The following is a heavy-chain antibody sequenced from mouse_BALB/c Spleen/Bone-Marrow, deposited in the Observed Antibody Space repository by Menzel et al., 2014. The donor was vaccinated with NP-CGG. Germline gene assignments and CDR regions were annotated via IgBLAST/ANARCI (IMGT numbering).Heavy chain of an antibody. D-gene: IGHD4-1*01. J-gene: IGHJ3*01. CDR3: TRFWDEAY. Sequence: VQLQQSGAELVKPGASVKLSCKASGYTFTNYYMYWVKQRPGQGLEWIGEINPRNGGTNFNEKFKSKATLTVDKFSRTAYMQHSSLTSEDSAVYYCTRFWDEAYWGQGTLVTVSS. V-gene: IGHV1S81*02. CDR1: GYTFTNYY. CDR2: INPRNGGT.